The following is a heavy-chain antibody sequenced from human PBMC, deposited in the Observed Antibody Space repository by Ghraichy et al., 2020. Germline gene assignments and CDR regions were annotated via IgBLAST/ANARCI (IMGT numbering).Heavy chain of an antibody. J-gene: IGHJ6*02. D-gene: IGHD2-8*01. CDR1: GFSSSNYA. CDR3: AKRSPCTNGVCYGMDV. CDR2: IGGSGGST. V-gene: IGHV3-23*01. Sequence: GGSLRLSCAASGFSSSNYAMSWVRQAPGKGLEWVSVIGGSGGSTFYADSVEGRFTISRDKSKNTVYLQMNSLRAEDTAVYFCAKRSPCTNGVCYGMDVWGQGTTVTVSS.